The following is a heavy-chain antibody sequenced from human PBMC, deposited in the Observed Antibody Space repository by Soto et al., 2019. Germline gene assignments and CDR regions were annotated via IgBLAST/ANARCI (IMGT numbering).Heavy chain of an antibody. CDR1: GYNFTSYW. Sequence: PGESLKISCKGSGYNFTSYWIGWVRQMPGKGLEWMGIIYPGVSDTKYSPSFQGQVTISADKSISTAYLQWSSLKASDTAMYYCARQIYDSDTGPNFQYYFDSWGQGTPVTVSS. J-gene: IGHJ4*02. CDR2: IYPGVSDT. CDR3: ARQIYDSDTGPNFQYYFDS. D-gene: IGHD3-22*01. V-gene: IGHV5-51*01.